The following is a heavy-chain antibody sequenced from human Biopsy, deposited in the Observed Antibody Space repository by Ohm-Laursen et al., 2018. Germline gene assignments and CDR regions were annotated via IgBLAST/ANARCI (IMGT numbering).Heavy chain of an antibody. Sequence: SQTLSLTCTVSGVSINTGGYYWTWIRQHPGTGLEWIGYIHYSGSALYNPSLKSRLTISVDTSRYQFSLKLTSVTAADTALYYCTRAGGGKIYGLWGQGTLVTVSS. J-gene: IGHJ4*02. CDR1: GVSINTGGYY. D-gene: IGHD3-16*01. CDR3: TRAGGGKIYGL. CDR2: IHYSGSA. V-gene: IGHV4-31*03.